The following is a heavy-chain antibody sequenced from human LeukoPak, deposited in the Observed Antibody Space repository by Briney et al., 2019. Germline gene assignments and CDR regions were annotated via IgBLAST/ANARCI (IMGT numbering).Heavy chain of an antibody. CDR1: GGTFSSYA. Sequence: SVKVSCKASGGTFSSYAISWVRQAPGQGLEWMGRIIPIFGTANYAQKFQGRVTITTDESTSTAYMELSSLIYEDTAMYYCARDLNYYDTSGYLLLWGQGTLVTVSS. CDR3: ARDLNYYDTSGYLLL. V-gene: IGHV1-69*05. D-gene: IGHD3-22*01. J-gene: IGHJ4*02. CDR2: IIPIFGTA.